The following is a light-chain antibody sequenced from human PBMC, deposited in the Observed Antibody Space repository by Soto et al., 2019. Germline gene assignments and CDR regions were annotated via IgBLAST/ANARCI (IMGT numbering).Light chain of an antibody. CDR3: SSYTTSSTLV. V-gene: IGLV2-14*01. CDR1: SSDVGGYNY. J-gene: IGLJ2*01. Sequence: QSVLTQPASVSGSPGQSITIPCTGTSSDVGGYNYVSWYQQHPGKAPRLMIYYVSNRPSGVSNRFSGSKSGNTASLTISGLQAEDEADYYCSSYTTSSTLVFGGGTKLTVL. CDR2: YVS.